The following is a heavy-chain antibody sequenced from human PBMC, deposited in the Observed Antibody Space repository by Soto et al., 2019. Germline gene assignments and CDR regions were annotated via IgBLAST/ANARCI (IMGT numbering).Heavy chain of an antibody. CDR1: GFTFSMFA. D-gene: IGHD3-3*01. V-gene: IGHV3-23*01. CDR2: ISGSGGST. CDR3: AKERNFWSGTAGFDS. Sequence: GGSLSLSCVGSGFTFSMFAMSWVRQAPGKGLEWISSISGSGGSTYYADSVKGRFTVSRDNSKTTVFLQMNSLRTEDTAVYFCAKERNFWSGTAGFDSWGQGSLVTVSS. J-gene: IGHJ5*01.